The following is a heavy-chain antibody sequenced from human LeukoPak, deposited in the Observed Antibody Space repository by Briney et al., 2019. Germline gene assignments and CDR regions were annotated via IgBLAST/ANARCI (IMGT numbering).Heavy chain of an antibody. J-gene: IGHJ3*01. CDR1: GLTLNSYL. V-gene: IGHV3-7*01. CDR3: ARSNPNKNALDL. CDR2: IKKDGSEE. Sequence: QPGGSLTLSCAASGLTLNSYLMRWVRQAPGRGLEWVANIKKDGSEESYLDSVKGRFTVSRDNAKNSLFLQMNSLRGEDTAVYYCARSNPNKNALDLWGQGTMVTISS. D-gene: IGHD1-14*01.